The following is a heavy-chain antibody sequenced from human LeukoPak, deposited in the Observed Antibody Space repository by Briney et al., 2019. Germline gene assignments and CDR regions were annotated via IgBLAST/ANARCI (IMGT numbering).Heavy chain of an antibody. Sequence: SETLSLTCTVSGGSISGTTSYWGWIRQPPGKGLQWIGSIYYSGNTYYNPSFKSRVTISVDTSKNQFPLTLNSVTAADTAVYYCATLLSAPRDYWGQGTLVTVSS. CDR3: ATLLSAPRDY. CDR1: GGSISGTTSY. J-gene: IGHJ4*02. D-gene: IGHD3-10*01. CDR2: IYYSGNT. V-gene: IGHV4-39*01.